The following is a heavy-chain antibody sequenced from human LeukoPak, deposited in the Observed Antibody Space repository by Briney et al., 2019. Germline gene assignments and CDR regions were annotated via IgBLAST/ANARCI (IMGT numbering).Heavy chain of an antibody. CDR2: IYYSGSS. V-gene: IGHV4-59*01. CDR3: ARDERSWFDP. Sequence: PSGTLSLTCTVSGGSISSYYWSWIRQPPGKGLEWIGYIYYSGSSNYNPSLKSRVTISVDTSKNQFSLKLSSVTAADTAVYYCARDERSWFDPWGQGTLVTVSS. CDR1: GGSISSYY. J-gene: IGHJ5*02.